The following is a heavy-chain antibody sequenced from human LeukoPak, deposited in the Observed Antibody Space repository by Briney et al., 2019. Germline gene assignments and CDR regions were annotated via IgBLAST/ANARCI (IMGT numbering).Heavy chain of an antibody. CDR2: INPSGGIT. CDR1: GYTFTNYY. V-gene: IGHV1-46*01. Sequence: ASVKVSCKASGYTFTNYYMHWVRQAPGQGLEWMGIINPSGGITNYAQKFQGRVTITRDMSTSTVYMELSSLRSEDTAVYYCARVSVGATMLAYFDYWGQGTLVTVSS. J-gene: IGHJ4*02. CDR3: ARVSVGATMLAYFDY. D-gene: IGHD1-26*01.